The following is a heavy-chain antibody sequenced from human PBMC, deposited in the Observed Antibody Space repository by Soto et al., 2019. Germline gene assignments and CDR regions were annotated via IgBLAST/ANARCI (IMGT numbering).Heavy chain of an antibody. J-gene: IGHJ3*02. CDR2: ISDSGST. D-gene: IGHD3-3*01. V-gene: IGHV4-31*03. CDR3: ARCLRFLEWFPDAFNI. Sequence: SETLSLPFSVSGGSLSSGGSYCSWLLQHPGRGMRWIGYISDSGSTYYTPSLKSRVTISADTSKNQFSLRLRYVNAADTAVSYCARCLRFLEWFPDAFNIWGQGTMVTVSS. CDR1: GGSLSSGGSY.